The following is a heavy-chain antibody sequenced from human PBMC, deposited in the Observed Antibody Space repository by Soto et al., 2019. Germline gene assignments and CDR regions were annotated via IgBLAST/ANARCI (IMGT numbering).Heavy chain of an antibody. D-gene: IGHD3-10*01. V-gene: IGHV4-4*02. CDR3: ATFGDGDSRI. J-gene: IGHJ3*02. CDR2: IYNSGST. Sequence: QVQLQESGPGLVKPAGTLSLTCAVSGGSISSSNWWWWGRQPAGKGLEWIGEIYNSGSTNYNPSLKSRVTIPVDTSKNQFSLKLSCVTAADTAVYYCATFGDGDSRIWGQGTLVTVSS. CDR1: GGSISSSNW.